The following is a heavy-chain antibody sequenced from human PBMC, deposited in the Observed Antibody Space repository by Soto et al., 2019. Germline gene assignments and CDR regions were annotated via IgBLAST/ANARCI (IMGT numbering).Heavy chain of an antibody. Sequence: SETLSLTCTVSGGSISSYYWSWIRQSPGKGLEWIGCIYYSGNTNYNPSLKSRVTISVNTSKNQFSLRLTSVAAADTAVYYCARAAVTHERYHYGMDVWGQGTTVTVSS. CDR1: GGSISSYY. D-gene: IGHD4-17*01. CDR2: IYYSGNT. V-gene: IGHV4-59*01. CDR3: ARAAVTHERYHYGMDV. J-gene: IGHJ6*02.